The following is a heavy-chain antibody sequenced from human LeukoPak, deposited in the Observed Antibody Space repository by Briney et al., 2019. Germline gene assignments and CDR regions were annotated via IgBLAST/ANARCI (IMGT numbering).Heavy chain of an antibody. Sequence: PGGSLRLSCAASGFTFSSYSMNWVRQAPGKGLEWVSSISSSSSYIYYADSVKGRFTISRDNAKNSLYLQMNSLRAEDTAVYYCARVTEALYYFDYWGQGTLVTVSS. J-gene: IGHJ4*02. CDR2: ISSSSSYI. CDR3: ARVTEALYYFDY. V-gene: IGHV3-21*01. CDR1: GFTFSSYS.